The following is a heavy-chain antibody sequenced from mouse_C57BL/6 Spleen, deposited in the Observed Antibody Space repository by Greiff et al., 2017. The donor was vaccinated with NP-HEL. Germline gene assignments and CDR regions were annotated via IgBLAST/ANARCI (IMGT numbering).Heavy chain of an antibody. D-gene: IGHD1-1*01. V-gene: IGHV1-52*01. Sequence: VQLQQPGAELVRPGSSVKLSCKASGYTFTSYWMHWVKQRPIQGLEWIGNIDPSDSETHYNQKFKDKATLTVDKSSSTAYMQLSSLTSEDSAVYYCAREQGYGSSPAWFAYWGQGTLVTVSA. J-gene: IGHJ3*01. CDR3: AREQGYGSSPAWFAY. CDR1: GYTFTSYW. CDR2: IDPSDSET.